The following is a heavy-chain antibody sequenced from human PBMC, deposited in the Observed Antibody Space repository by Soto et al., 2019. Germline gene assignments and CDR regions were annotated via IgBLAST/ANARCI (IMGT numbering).Heavy chain of an antibody. CDR3: AGGGAGSGPFTWELPVN. CDR2: ITPFSGDV. Sequence: QMQLVQSGAEVKKTGSSVTVSCKALGNTFTYRYLHWVRQAPGQALEWMGWITPFSGDVHYAQKFQERVTITRDRSINTAYMQMSSLRSEDTAMYFCAGGGAGSGPFTWELPVNWGQGTLVTVSS. CDR1: GNTFTYRY. D-gene: IGHD1-26*01. V-gene: IGHV1-45*02. J-gene: IGHJ4*02.